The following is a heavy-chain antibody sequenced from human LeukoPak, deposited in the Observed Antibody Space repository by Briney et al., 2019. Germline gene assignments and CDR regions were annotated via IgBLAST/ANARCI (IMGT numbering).Heavy chain of an antibody. Sequence: GGSLRLSCAASEFTFSNYGMSWVRQAPGKGLEWVSAISGSGGSTYYADSVKGRFTISRDNTKNTLYLQMNSLRAEDTAVYYCAKDRHAPGRYCSSTSCFPFDSWGQGTLVTVSS. J-gene: IGHJ5*01. CDR2: ISGSGGST. CDR3: AKDRHAPGRYCSSTSCFPFDS. V-gene: IGHV3-23*01. D-gene: IGHD2-2*01. CDR1: EFTFSNYG.